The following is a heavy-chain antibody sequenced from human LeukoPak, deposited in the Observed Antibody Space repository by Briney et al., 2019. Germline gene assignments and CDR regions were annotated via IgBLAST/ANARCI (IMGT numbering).Heavy chain of an antibody. Sequence: GGSLRLSCAVSGFTVSSNFMSWVRQAPGKGLEWVSVIYSGGSTYYADSVKGRFTISRDNSKNTLYLQMNSLRAEDTAVYYCASDQRGCSGGSCYSCAFDIWGQGTMVTVSS. D-gene: IGHD2-15*01. CDR3: ASDQRGCSGGSCYSCAFDI. J-gene: IGHJ3*02. CDR2: IYSGGST. V-gene: IGHV3-53*01. CDR1: GFTVSSNF.